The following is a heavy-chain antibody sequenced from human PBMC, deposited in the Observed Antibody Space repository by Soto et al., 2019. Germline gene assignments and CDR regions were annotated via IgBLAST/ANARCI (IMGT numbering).Heavy chain of an antibody. CDR2: ISSGGDTI. CDR1: GFTFSPYS. Sequence: GGSLRLSCAVSGFTFSPYSMNWVRQAPGKGQEWISYISSGGDTIYYADSVRGRFTVSRDNTKNSLYLQMDSLRDEDTAVYYCARDRSTIYGVVTPIDYWGQGTLVTVSS. D-gene: IGHD3-3*01. CDR3: ARDRSTIYGVVTPIDY. J-gene: IGHJ4*02. V-gene: IGHV3-48*02.